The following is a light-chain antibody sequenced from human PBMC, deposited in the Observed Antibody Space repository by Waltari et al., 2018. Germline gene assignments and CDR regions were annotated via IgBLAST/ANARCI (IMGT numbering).Light chain of an antibody. CDR2: GAS. J-gene: IGKJ1*01. V-gene: IGKV3-20*01. CDR3: QQYGSSRWT. CDR1: QSVSSSY. Sequence: EIVLTQSPGTLSLSPGERATLSCRASQSVSSSYLAWYQQKPGQAPRLLIYGASSRATDIPDRFSGSGSGTDFTLTINRLEPEDFAVYYCQQYGSSRWTFGQGTKVEIK.